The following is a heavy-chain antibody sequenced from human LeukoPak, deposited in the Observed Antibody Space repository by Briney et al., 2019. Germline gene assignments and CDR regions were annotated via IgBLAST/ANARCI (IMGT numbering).Heavy chain of an antibody. Sequence: ASVKVSCKASGYTFTSYYMHLVRQAPGQGLEWMRISNPSGGSTSYAQKFQGRVTMTRDTSTSTVYMELSSLRSEDTAVYYCARDPYYAVYYYYGMDVWGQGTTVTVSS. CDR3: ARDPYYAVYYYYGMDV. J-gene: IGHJ6*02. CDR2: SNPSGGST. D-gene: IGHD2-2*01. V-gene: IGHV1-46*01. CDR1: GYTFTSYY.